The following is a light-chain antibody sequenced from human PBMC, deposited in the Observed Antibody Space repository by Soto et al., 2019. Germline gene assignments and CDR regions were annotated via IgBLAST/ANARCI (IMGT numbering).Light chain of an antibody. CDR3: ISYTSSSTWV. CDR2: EVS. V-gene: IGLV2-14*01. Sequence: QSVLTQPASVSGSPGQSVTISCTGTSSDVCGYNYVSWYQQHPGKAPKLMIYEVSNRPSGVSNRFFGSKSGNTASLTVSGIQAEDEADYYCISYTSSSTWVFGGGTKLTVL. J-gene: IGLJ3*02. CDR1: SSDVCGYNY.